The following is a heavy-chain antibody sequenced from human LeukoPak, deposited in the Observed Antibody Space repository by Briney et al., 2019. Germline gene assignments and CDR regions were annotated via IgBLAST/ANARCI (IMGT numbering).Heavy chain of an antibody. J-gene: IGHJ4*02. Sequence: PSETLSLTCTVSGGSISSGSYYWSWIRQPAGKGLEWIGRIYTSGSTNYNPSLKSRVTISVDTSKNQFSLKLSSVTAADTAVYYCASGIYPYYFDYWGQGTLVTVSS. V-gene: IGHV4-61*02. CDR3: ASGIYPYYFDY. D-gene: IGHD1-14*01. CDR1: GGSISSGSYY. CDR2: IYTSGST.